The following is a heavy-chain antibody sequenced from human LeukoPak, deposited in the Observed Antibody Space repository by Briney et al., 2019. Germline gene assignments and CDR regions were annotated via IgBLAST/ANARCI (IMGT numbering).Heavy chain of an antibody. Sequence: GASVKVSCKASGYTFTSYYMHWVRQAPGQGLEWMGLINPSGGTTRYAQKFQGRVTMTRDMSTSTVYMELSSLRSEDTAVYYCARVGPLTPVDYYDSSGYYYFDYWGQGTLVTVSS. V-gene: IGHV1-46*01. CDR2: INPSGGTT. CDR1: GYTFTSYY. D-gene: IGHD3-22*01. CDR3: ARVGPLTPVDYYDSSGYYYFDY. J-gene: IGHJ4*02.